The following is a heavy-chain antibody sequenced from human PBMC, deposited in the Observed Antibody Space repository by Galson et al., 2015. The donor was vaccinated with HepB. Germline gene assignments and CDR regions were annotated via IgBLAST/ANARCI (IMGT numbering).Heavy chain of an antibody. CDR3: ARERGYCTNGVCYRSAFDI. CDR2: IYSGGST. Sequence: SLRLSCAASGFTVSSNYMSWVRQAPGKGLEWVSVIYSGGSTYYADSVKGRFTISRDNSKNTLYLQMNSLRAEDTAVYYCARERGYCTNGVCYRSAFDIWGQGTMVTVSS. D-gene: IGHD2-8*01. J-gene: IGHJ3*02. V-gene: IGHV3-53*01. CDR1: GFTVSSNY.